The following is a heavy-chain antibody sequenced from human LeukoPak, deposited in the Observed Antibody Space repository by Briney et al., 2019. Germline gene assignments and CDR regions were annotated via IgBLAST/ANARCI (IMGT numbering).Heavy chain of an antibody. D-gene: IGHD6-6*01. CDR3: ARGRWWFAGRPPPYMDV. Sequence: SETVSLTCTVSGDSISSRSYYWDWIRQPPGGGLEWMGSIFYRGSTYYNPSLKSRVTISIDTSKNQFSLKLSSVTAADTAVYYCARGRWWFAGRPPPYMDVWGKGTTVTVSS. CDR2: IFYRGST. J-gene: IGHJ6*03. V-gene: IGHV4-39*07. CDR1: GDSISSRSYY.